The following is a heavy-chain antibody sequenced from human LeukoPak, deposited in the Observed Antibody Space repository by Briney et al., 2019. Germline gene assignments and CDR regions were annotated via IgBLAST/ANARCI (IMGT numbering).Heavy chain of an antibody. Sequence: ASVKVSCKASGYTFTGYYMHWVRQAPGQGLEWMGWINPNSGGTNYAQKFQGWVTMTRDTSITTACMELSRLRSDDTAVYHCARGVGGFSPYYGMDVWGQGTTVTVSS. CDR1: GYTFTGYY. D-gene: IGHD3-16*01. J-gene: IGHJ6*02. V-gene: IGHV1-2*04. CDR2: INPNSGGT. CDR3: ARGVGGFSPYYGMDV.